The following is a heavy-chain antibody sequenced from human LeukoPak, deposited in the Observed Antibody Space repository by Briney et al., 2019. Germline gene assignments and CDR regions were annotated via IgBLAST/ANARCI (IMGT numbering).Heavy chain of an antibody. CDR1: GGSFSGYY. CDR2: INHSGST. CDR3: ARDDRIYDFWSGYYSVSSDFDY. Sequence: SETLSLTCAVYGGSFSGYYWSWIRQPPGKGLEWIGEINHSGSTNYNPSLKSRVTISVDTSKNQFSLKLSSVTAADTAVYYCARDDRIYDFWSGYYSVSSDFDYWGQGTLVTVSS. J-gene: IGHJ4*02. V-gene: IGHV4-34*01. D-gene: IGHD3-3*01.